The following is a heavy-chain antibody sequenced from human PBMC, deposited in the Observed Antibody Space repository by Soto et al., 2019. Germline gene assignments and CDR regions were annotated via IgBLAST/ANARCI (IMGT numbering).Heavy chain of an antibody. J-gene: IGHJ6*02. D-gene: IGHD1-26*01. Sequence: EVQLVESGGGLVQPGVSLRLSCAASGFTFSAYWMHWVRQAPGKGLEWVSRIRYDGVGANYADSVQGRFSISRDNVKQMLYLEMNSLRPDDTAVYYCTRVGATGMDVWGQGTKVTVS. CDR3: TRVGATGMDV. V-gene: IGHV3-74*01. CDR2: IRYDGVGA. CDR1: GFTFSAYW.